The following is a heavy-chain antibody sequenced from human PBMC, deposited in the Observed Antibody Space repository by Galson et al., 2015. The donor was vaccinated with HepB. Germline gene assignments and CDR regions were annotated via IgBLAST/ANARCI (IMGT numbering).Heavy chain of an antibody. CDR3: ARMRFDYYSSGSYALDFDY. CDR1: GFTFSDYY. V-gene: IGHV3-11*06. CDR2: TSSSSSYT. D-gene: IGHD3-10*01. Sequence: LRLSCAASGFTFSDYYMSWIRQAPGKGLEWVSYTSSSSSYTKYADSVKGRFTISRDNAKNSLYLQMNSLRAEDTAVYYCARMRFDYYSSGSYALDFDYWGQGTLVTVSS. J-gene: IGHJ4*02.